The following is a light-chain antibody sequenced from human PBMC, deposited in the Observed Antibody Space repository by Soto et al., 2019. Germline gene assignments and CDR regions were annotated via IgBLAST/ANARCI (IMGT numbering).Light chain of an antibody. J-gene: IGKJ2*01. CDR1: QSISSL. CDR2: AAS. CDR3: QQSYSIPMYT. Sequence: DIQMTQSPSSLSASVGDRVTITCRASQSISSLLSWYQQKPGRAPKLLIYAASSLESGVPSRFSGSGSGTDFTLTISSLXPEDFATYYCQQSYSIPMYTFGQGTKVDIK. V-gene: IGKV1-39*01.